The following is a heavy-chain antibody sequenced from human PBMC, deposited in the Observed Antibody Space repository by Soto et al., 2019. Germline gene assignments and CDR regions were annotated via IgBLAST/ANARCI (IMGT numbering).Heavy chain of an antibody. D-gene: IGHD2-2*01. J-gene: IGHJ6*02. CDR3: AKDRRPGYCSSASCPLSYYGMDV. CDR2: ISYGGTSK. Sequence: PGGSLRLSCAASGFTFSGCGMHWVRQAPGKGLEWLAVISYGGTSKCHADSVKGRFTISRDNSQNTLYLQMNSLRAEDTAVYFCAKDRRPGYCSSASCPLSYYGMDVWGQGTTVTVSS. V-gene: IGHV3-30*18. CDR1: GFTFSGCG.